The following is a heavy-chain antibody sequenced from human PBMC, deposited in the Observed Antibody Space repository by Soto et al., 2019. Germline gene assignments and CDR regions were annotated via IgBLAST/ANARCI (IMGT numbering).Heavy chain of an antibody. CDR3: AGDSSGTRSWYFDL. V-gene: IGHV1-3*01. D-gene: IGHD3-22*01. CDR1: GYTFTSYA. CDR2: INAGNGNT. Sequence: ASVKVSCKASGYTFTSYAMHWVRPAPGQRREWMGWINAGNGNTKYSQKFQGRVTITRDTSASTAYMELSSLRSEDTAVYYCAGDSSGTRSWYFDLWGRGTLVTVAS. J-gene: IGHJ2*01.